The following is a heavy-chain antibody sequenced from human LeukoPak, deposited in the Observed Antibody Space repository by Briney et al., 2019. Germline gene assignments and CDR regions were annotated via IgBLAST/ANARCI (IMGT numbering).Heavy chain of an antibody. CDR2: ISTSGST. V-gene: IGHV4-4*07. CDR3: ARELAGSGSYRSLNN. D-gene: IGHD1-26*01. Sequence: SETLSLTCTVSGGSVSSDYWTWIRQPAGKGLEWIGRISTSGSTNSSPALKSRVTMSVDTSKNQFSLNLSSVTAADTALYYCARELAGSGSYRSLNNWGQGILVTVSS. J-gene: IGHJ4*02. CDR1: GGSVSSDY.